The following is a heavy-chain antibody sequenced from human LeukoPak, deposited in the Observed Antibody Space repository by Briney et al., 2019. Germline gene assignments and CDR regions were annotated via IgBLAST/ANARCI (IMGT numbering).Heavy chain of an antibody. Sequence: GGSLRLSCVASGFTFSSYWMNWVRQAPGKGLEWVANIKQDGSEKYYVDSVKGRFTISRDNAKNSLYLQMNSLRAEDTAVYYCARDRNSYDSSGYYGDWGQGTLVTVSS. J-gene: IGHJ4*02. CDR1: GFTFSSYW. D-gene: IGHD3-22*01. CDR3: ARDRNSYDSSGYYGD. CDR2: IKQDGSEK. V-gene: IGHV3-7*01.